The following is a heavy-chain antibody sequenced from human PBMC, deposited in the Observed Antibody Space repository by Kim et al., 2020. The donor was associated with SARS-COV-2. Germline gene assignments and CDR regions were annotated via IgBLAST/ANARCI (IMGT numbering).Heavy chain of an antibody. D-gene: IGHD6-13*01. CDR3: AKYPTSWQLVNGIDY. Sequence: GGSLRLSCAASGFTFSSYAMSWVRQAPGKGLEWVSAISGSGGSTYYADSVKGRFTISRDNSKNTLYLQMNSLRAEDTAVYYCAKYPTSWQLVNGIDYWGQGTLVTVSS. J-gene: IGHJ4*02. CDR2: ISGSGGST. V-gene: IGHV3-23*01. CDR1: GFTFSSYA.